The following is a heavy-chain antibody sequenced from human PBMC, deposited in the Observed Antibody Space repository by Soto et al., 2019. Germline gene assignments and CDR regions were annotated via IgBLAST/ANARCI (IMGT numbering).Heavy chain of an antibody. Sequence: QVQLVQSGAEVKKPGSSVKVSCKASGGTFSSYAISWVRQAPGQGLEWMGGIIPIFGTANYAQKFQGRVTITAYESTSTAYMELSSLRSEDTAVYYGARSLAVGYSYGYSYYYGMDVWGQGTTVTVSS. CDR2: IIPIFGTA. CDR1: GGTFSSYA. CDR3: ARSLAVGYSYGYSYYYGMDV. J-gene: IGHJ6*02. V-gene: IGHV1-69*01. D-gene: IGHD5-18*01.